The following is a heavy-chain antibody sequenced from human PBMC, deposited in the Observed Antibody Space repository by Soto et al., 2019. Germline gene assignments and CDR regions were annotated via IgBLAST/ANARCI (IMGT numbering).Heavy chain of an antibody. Sequence: XGSLRLSCTASGFTFSSYAMSWVRQAPGKGLEWVSAISGSGGSTYYADSVKGRFTISRDNSKNTLYLQVNSLRAEDTAVYYCAVFEIFRSYYYGMEVWGKRTTVTVSS. D-gene: IGHD2-15*01. V-gene: IGHV3-23*01. CDR1: GFTFSSYA. J-gene: IGHJ6*04. CDR2: ISGSGGST. CDR3: AVFEIFRSYYYGMEV.